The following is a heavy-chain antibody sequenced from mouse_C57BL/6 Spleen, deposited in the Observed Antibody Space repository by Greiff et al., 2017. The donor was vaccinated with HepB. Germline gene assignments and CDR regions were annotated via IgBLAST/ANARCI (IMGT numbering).Heavy chain of an antibody. J-gene: IGHJ1*03. V-gene: IGHV1-81*01. D-gene: IGHD1-1*01. Sequence: QVQLQQSGAELARPGASVKLSCKASGYTFTSYGISWVKQRTGQGLEWIGEIYPRSGNTYYNEKFKGKATLTADKSSSTAYMELRSLTSEDSAVYFGASLYYYGSSEYFDVWGTGTTVTVSS. CDR3: ASLYYYGSSEYFDV. CDR1: GYTFTSYG. CDR2: IYPRSGNT.